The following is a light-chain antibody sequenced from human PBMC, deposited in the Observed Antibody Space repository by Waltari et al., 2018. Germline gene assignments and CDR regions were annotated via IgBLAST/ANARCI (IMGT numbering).Light chain of an antibody. Sequence: EIVLTQSPATLSLSPGERATLSCRASQSVSSYLACYQQKPGQAPRLLIYDASNRATGIPARFSGSGSGTDFTLTISSLEPEDFAVYYCQQRTNWRSVSFGGGTKVEIK. CDR2: DAS. CDR3: QQRTNWRSVS. J-gene: IGKJ4*01. CDR1: QSVSSY. V-gene: IGKV3-11*01.